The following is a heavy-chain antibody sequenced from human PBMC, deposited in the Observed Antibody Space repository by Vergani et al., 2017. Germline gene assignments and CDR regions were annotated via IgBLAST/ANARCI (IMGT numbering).Heavy chain of an antibody. Sequence: EAQLVESGGDLVQPGRSLRLSCEASGLNFGHYAMHWVRQAPGKGLEWVSGIYGNSAGVGYSDSVKGRFTISRDDAKNSLYLEMNSLRSDDTALYYCVGDTSGGLYFWGQGTQVIVSS. J-gene: IGHJ4*02. CDR3: VGDTSGGLYF. CDR2: IYGNSAGV. CDR1: GLNFGHYA. D-gene: IGHD1-26*01. V-gene: IGHV3-9*01.